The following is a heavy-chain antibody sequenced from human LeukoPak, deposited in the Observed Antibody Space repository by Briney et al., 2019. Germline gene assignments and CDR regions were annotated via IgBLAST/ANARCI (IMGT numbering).Heavy chain of an antibody. J-gene: IGHJ4*02. V-gene: IGHV3-23*01. CDR2: VSESGDSS. CDR3: ARDAGYGYDRFDY. Sequence: PGGSLRLSCATSGFTFSTIGMAWVRQTPGKGLEWVSGVSESGDSSWYADSVKGRFTISRDNAKNSLYLQMNSLRAEDTAVYYCARDAGYGYDRFDYWGQGTQVTVSS. CDR1: GFTFSTIG. D-gene: IGHD5-18*01.